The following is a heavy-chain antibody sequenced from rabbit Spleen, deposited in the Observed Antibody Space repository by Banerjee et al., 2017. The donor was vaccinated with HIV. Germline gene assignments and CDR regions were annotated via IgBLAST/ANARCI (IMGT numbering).Heavy chain of an antibody. CDR3: ARDLDDVIGWNFGL. J-gene: IGHJ4*01. Sequence: QSLQESGGGLVQPGGSLTLTCTASGFSFSGSYYMCWVRQAPGKGLEWIGCISSGGNTYYANWVNGRFTFSKTSSTTVTLQMTSLTAADTATYFCARDLDDVIGWNFGLWGPGTLVTVS. D-gene: IGHD1-1*01. V-gene: IGHV1S40*01. CDR1: GFSFSGSYY. CDR2: ISSGGNT.